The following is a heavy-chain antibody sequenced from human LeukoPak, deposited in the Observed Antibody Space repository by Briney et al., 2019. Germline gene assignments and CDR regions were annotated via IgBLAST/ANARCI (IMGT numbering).Heavy chain of an antibody. CDR3: ARDKSAGADTGSSFYY. D-gene: IGHD3-10*01. J-gene: IGHJ4*02. CDR2: IKQDGSEI. CDR1: GFTLSNYW. Sequence: QAGGSLRLSCAASGFTLSNYWMTWVRQAPGKGLEWVATIKQDGSEIYYVDSVKGRFTISRDNAKKSLYLQMNSLRAEDTAVYYCARDKSAGADTGSSFYYWGQGALVTVSS. V-gene: IGHV3-7*03.